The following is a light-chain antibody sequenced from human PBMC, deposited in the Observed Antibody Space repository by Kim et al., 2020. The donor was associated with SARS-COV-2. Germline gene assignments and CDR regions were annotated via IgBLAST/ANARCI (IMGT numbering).Light chain of an antibody. Sequence: SYELTQPPSVSVSPGQTARITCSADALPNQYAYWYQQKPGQAPVLVIYKGTERPSGIPERFSGSSSGTTVTLTISGVQAEDEADYYCQSADSSGTYVLFGGGTQLTVL. CDR1: ALPNQY. V-gene: IGLV3-25*03. CDR2: KGT. J-gene: IGLJ2*01. CDR3: QSADSSGTYVL.